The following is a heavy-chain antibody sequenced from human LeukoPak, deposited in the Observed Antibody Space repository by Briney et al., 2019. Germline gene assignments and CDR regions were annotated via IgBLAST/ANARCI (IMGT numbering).Heavy chain of an antibody. V-gene: IGHV1-69*05. Sequence: SAKVSCKASGGTFSSYAISWVRQAPGQGLEWMGRIIPIFGTANYAQKFQGRVTITTDESTSTAYMELSSLRSEDTAVYYCASIAAADYNWFDPWGQGTLVTVSS. CDR2: IIPIFGTA. D-gene: IGHD6-13*01. CDR3: ASIAAADYNWFDP. CDR1: GGTFSSYA. J-gene: IGHJ5*02.